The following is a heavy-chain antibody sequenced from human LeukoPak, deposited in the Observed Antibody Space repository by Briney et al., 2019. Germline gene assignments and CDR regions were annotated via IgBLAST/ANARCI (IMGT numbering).Heavy chain of an antibody. V-gene: IGHV4-59*01. J-gene: IGHJ4*02. CDR1: GGPISSYF. Sequence: SETLSLTCTVSGGPISSYFWSWIRQPPGKGLEWIGYIYYSGSTNYNSSLKSRVTISVDTSKNQFSLKLRSVTAADTAVYYCARQAIGDGYNYIDYWGQGTLVTVSS. CDR3: ARQAIGDGYNYIDY. D-gene: IGHD5-24*01. CDR2: IYYSGST.